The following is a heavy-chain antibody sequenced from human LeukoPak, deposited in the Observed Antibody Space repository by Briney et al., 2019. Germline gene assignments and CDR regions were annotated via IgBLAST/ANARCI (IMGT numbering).Heavy chain of an antibody. D-gene: IGHD3-9*01. CDR3: ARDRETYYDILTGYYTLGDAFDI. J-gene: IGHJ3*02. V-gene: IGHV3-74*01. CDR1: GFTFSVYW. Sequence: PGGSLRLSCAASGFTFSVYWMHWVRQAPGRGLVWVSLINSDGSSTSYADSVKGRFTISRDNAKNTLYLQMNSLSAEDTAVYYCARDRETYYDILTGYYTLGDAFDIWGQGTMVTVSS. CDR2: INSDGSST.